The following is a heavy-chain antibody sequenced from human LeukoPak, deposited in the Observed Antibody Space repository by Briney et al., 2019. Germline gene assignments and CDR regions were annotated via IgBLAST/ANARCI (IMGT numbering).Heavy chain of an antibody. CDR2: IYHSGST. V-gene: IGHV4-38-2*01. D-gene: IGHD2-15*01. Sequence: PSETLSLTCAVSGYSISSGYYWGWIRQPPGKGLEWIGSIYHSGSTYYNPSLKSRVTISVDTSKNQFSLKLSSVTAADTAVYYCARVLCRGGSCSSFDYWGQGTLVTVSS. CDR1: GYSISSGYY. J-gene: IGHJ4*02. CDR3: ARVLCRGGSCSSFDY.